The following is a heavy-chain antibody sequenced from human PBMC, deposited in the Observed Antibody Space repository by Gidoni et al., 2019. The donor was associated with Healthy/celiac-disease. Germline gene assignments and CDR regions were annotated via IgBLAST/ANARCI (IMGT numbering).Heavy chain of an antibody. CDR1: GGTVSSYA. V-gene: IGHV1-69*06. CDR3: ASSTYYYDSSGYYPSYYFDY. CDR2: ILPIFCTA. D-gene: IGHD3-22*01. Sequence: QVQRVKSGAEVKKPGSSVKVSCKAAGGTVSSYAISGVRQAPGQGLDWMGGILPIFCTATYAQKFQGRVTITADKSTSTAYMELSSLRSEDTAVYYCASSTYYYDSSGYYPSYYFDYWGQGTLVTVSS. J-gene: IGHJ4*02.